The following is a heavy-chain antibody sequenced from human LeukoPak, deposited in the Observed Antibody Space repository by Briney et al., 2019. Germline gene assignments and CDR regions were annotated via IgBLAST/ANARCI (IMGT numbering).Heavy chain of an antibody. J-gene: IGHJ4*02. CDR2: IIPIFGTA. CDR3: ARGFGRFGDVLYPIDY. D-gene: IGHD3-10*01. Sequence: SVKVSCKASGGTFSSYAISWVRQAPGQGLEWMGGIIPIFGTANYAQKFQGRVTITADKSTSTAYMELSSLRSDDTAVYYCARGFGRFGDVLYPIDYWGQGTLVTVSS. V-gene: IGHV1-69*06. CDR1: GGTFSSYA.